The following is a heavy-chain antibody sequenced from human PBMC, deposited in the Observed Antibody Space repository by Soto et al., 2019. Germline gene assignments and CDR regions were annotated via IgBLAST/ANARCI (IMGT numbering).Heavy chain of an antibody. CDR1: GGSISSSSYY. CDR3: ASMVRKVYYYGMDV. D-gene: IGHD3-10*01. CDR2: IYYSGST. V-gene: IGHV4-39*01. Sequence: SETLSLTCTVSGGSISSSSYYWGWIRQPPGKGLEWIGSIYYSGSTYYNPSLKSRVTISVDTSKNQFSLKLSSVTAADTAVYYCASMVRKVYYYGMDVWGQGTTVTV. J-gene: IGHJ6*02.